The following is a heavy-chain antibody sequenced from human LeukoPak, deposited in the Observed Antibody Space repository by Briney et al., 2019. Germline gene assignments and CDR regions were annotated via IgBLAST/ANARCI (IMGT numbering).Heavy chain of an antibody. Sequence: ASETLSLTCTVSGGSISSGSYYWSWIRQPAGKGLEWIGRIYTSGSTNYNPSPKSRVTISVDTSKNQFSLKLSSVTAADTAVYYCARETVDFWSGYGYWGQGTLVTVSS. CDR1: GGSISSGSYY. J-gene: IGHJ4*02. CDR2: IYTSGST. V-gene: IGHV4-61*02. CDR3: ARETVDFWSGYGY. D-gene: IGHD3-3*01.